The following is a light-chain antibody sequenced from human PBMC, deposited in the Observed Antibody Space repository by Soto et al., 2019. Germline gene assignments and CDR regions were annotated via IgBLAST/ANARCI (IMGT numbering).Light chain of an antibody. CDR2: DAS. CDR1: HDVSVS. V-gene: IGKV3D-15*01. J-gene: IGKJ5*01. Sequence: EIVLTQSPDTLSLSPGEGATLSCRASHDVSVSLVWYRQRPGQSPRLLIHDASNRATGISARFSGSGSGTEFTLTISSLQAEDCAVYYCQQYYNWPRTFGQGTRLE. CDR3: QQYYNWPRT.